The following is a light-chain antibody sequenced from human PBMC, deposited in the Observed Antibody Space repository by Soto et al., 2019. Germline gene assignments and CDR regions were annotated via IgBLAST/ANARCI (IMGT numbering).Light chain of an antibody. Sequence: IQMTQSPLFLSASIGDRVTITCQASQDITNYLNWYQQKPGKAPKLLIYDASMLERGVPSRFSGGGSGTHFTFPISSLQPEDIATFYCQQYDSFPYSFGQGTKVDIK. CDR3: QQYDSFPYS. J-gene: IGKJ2*03. CDR1: QDITNY. CDR2: DAS. V-gene: IGKV1-33*01.